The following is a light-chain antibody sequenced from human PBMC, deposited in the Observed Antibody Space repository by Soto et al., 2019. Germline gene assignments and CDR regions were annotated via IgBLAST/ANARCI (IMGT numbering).Light chain of an antibody. Sequence: EIVLTQSPGTLSLSPGERATLSCRASQSVSSSYLAWYQQKPGQAPRLLIYGASSRATGIPDRFSGSGSGTDSTLTISRLEPEDVALYYCQQYGSSPPFTFGPGTKVDIK. J-gene: IGKJ3*01. V-gene: IGKV3-20*01. CDR3: QQYGSSPPFT. CDR1: QSVSSSY. CDR2: GAS.